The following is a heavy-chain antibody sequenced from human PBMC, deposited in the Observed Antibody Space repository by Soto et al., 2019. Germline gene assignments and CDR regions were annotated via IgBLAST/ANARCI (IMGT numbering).Heavy chain of an antibody. CDR1: GGTFSSYA. J-gene: IGHJ6*02. D-gene: IGHD6-6*01. Sequence: SVKVSCKASGGTFSSYAISWVRQAPGQGLEWMGGIIPIFGTANYAQKFQGRVTITADESTSTAYMELSSLRSEDTAVYYCASDDDSSSAGHFGYYYYGMDVWGQGTTVTGSS. CDR3: ASDDDSSSAGHFGYYYYGMDV. CDR2: IIPIFGTA. V-gene: IGHV1-69*13.